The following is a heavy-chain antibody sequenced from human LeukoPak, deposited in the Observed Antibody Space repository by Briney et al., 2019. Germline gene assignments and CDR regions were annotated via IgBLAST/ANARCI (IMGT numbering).Heavy chain of an antibody. D-gene: IGHD1/OR15-1a*01. CDR2: ISDSGSTT. V-gene: IGHV3-23*01. Sequence: GGSLRLSCAASGFTFSNYWMTWVRQAPGKGLEWVSGISDSGSTTSYADSVKGRFTISRDNSNNTLFLQMHNLRGEDTAMYYCALRVTTALNAFDIWGQGTMVTVS. CDR3: ALRVTTALNAFDI. J-gene: IGHJ3*02. CDR1: GFTFSNYW.